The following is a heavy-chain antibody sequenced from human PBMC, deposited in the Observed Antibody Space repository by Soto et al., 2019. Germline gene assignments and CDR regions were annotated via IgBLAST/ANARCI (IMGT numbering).Heavy chain of an antibody. CDR3: ARRAWYYWFDP. CDR1: GGSISSGDSY. J-gene: IGHJ5*02. Sequence: PSETLSLTCTVSGGSISSGDSYWGWIRQPPGKSLEWIGVIYYSGTTYYNPSLKSRVTISVDTSKNQFSLTLSSVTAADTAVYYCARRAWYYWFDPWGQGTLVTVSS. CDR2: IYYSGTT. V-gene: IGHV4-39*01. D-gene: IGHD6-19*01.